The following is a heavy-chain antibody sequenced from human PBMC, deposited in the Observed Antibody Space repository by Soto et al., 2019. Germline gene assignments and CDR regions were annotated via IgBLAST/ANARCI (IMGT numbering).Heavy chain of an antibody. CDR1: GFTFSDHY. CDR3: ARDSGKGAYFDY. V-gene: IGHV3-72*01. J-gene: IGHJ4*01. Sequence: EVQLVESGGGLVQPGGSQRLSCAASGFTFSDHYMDWVRQAPGKGLEWVGRIRNKANSYTTDYAASVKGRFIISRDDSKDSLYQQMNSLKTEYTAIYYCARDSGKGAYFDYWGHGPLATASS. D-gene: IGHD1-26*01. CDR2: IRNKANSYTT.